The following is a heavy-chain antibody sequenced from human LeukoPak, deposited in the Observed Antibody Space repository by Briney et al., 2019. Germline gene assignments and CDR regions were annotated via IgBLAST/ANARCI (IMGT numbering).Heavy chain of an antibody. CDR3: AKDGVFAAGLPEYFQH. CDR1: GFTFDDYA. V-gene: IGHV3-9*01. J-gene: IGHJ1*01. Sequence: GGSLRLSCAASGFTFDDYAMHWVRQAPGKGLKWVSGISWNSGSIGYADSVKGRFTISRDNAKNSLYLQMNSLRAEDTALYYCAKDGVFAAGLPEYFQHWGQGTLVTVSS. CDR2: ISWNSGSI. D-gene: IGHD6-13*01.